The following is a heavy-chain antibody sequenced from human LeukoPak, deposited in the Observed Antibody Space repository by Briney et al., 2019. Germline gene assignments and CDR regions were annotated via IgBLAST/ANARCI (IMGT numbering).Heavy chain of an antibody. CDR3: ARDGVVVVAASDY. CDR2: ISAYNGST. CDR1: GYTFTRYG. D-gene: IGHD2-15*01. V-gene: IGHV1-18*01. Sequence: ASVKVSCKASGYTFTRYGINWVRQAPGQGLEWMGWISAYNGSTNYAQKLQGRVTMTTDTSTSTAYMALRSLRSDDTAMYYCARDGVVVVAASDYWGQGTLVTVSS. J-gene: IGHJ4*02.